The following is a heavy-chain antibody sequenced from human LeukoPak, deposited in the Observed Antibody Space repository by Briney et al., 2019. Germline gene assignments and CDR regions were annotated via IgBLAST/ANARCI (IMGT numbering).Heavy chain of an antibody. V-gene: IGHV4-38-2*02. CDR2: IHHSGST. CDR1: GYSISSSYS. D-gene: IGHD1-14*01. CDR3: AKPAKTDYADY. Sequence: PSETLSLTCTVSGYSISSSYSWGWIRQPPEKGLEWIGSIHHSGSTDYNPSLKSRVTISLDTSKNQFSLRLTSVTAADTAVYYCAKPAKTDYADYWGQGTLVTVSS. J-gene: IGHJ4*02.